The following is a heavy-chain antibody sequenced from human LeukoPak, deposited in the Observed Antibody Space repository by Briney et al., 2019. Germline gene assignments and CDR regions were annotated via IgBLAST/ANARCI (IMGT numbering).Heavy chain of an antibody. Sequence: SETLSLTCTVSGGSVSSYYWSWIRQPPGKGREWSGYISYSGSTNYNPSLKSRVTISVDTPKNQFSLKLSSVTAADTDVYYCARHFLRGATRTNWFDPWGQRTLVTVRS. CDR1: GGSVSSYY. CDR2: ISYSGST. CDR3: ARHFLRGATRTNWFDP. V-gene: IGHV4-59*08. J-gene: IGHJ5*02. D-gene: IGHD1-26*01.